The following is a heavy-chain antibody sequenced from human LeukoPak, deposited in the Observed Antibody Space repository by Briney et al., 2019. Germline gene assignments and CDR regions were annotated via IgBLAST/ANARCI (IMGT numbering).Heavy chain of an antibody. CDR2: IYPGDSDT. CDR3: ARFRVPKAVAGTGYYYMDV. J-gene: IGHJ6*03. D-gene: IGHD6-19*01. V-gene: IGHV5-51*01. Sequence: GESLKISCKGSGYSFTSYWIGWVRQMPGKGLEWMGIIYPGDSDTRYSPSFQGQVIISADKSISTAYLQWSSLKASDTAMYYCARFRVPKAVAGTGYYYMDVWGKGTTVTVSS. CDR1: GYSFTSYW.